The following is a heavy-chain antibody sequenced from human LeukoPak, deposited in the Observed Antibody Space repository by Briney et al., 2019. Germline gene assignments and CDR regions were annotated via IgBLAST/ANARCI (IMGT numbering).Heavy chain of an antibody. CDR3: ARDPPGIAAPGGAFDI. CDR2: IYSGGST. CDR1: GFTVSSNY. J-gene: IGHJ3*02. V-gene: IGHV3-66*01. D-gene: IGHD6-13*01. Sequence: GGSLRLSCAASGFTVSSNYMSWVRQAPGKGLEWVSFIYSGGSTYYADSVKGRFTISRDNSKNTLYLQMNSLRAEDTAVYYCARDPPGIAAPGGAFDIWGQGTMVTVSS.